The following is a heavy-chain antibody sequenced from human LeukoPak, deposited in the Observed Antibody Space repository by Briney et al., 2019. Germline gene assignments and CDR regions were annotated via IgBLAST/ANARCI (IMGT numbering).Heavy chain of an antibody. D-gene: IGHD3-22*01. CDR2: INPNSGGT. V-gene: IGHV1-2*02. CDR3: ARGYYYDSSGYYKEIDY. J-gene: IGHJ4*02. CDR1: GYTFTGYY. Sequence: ASVKVSCKASGYTFTGYYMHWVRQAPGQGLEWMGWINPNSGGTNYAQKFQGRVTMTRDTSISTAYTELSRLRSDDTAVYYCARGYYYDSSGYYKEIDYWGQGTLVTVSS.